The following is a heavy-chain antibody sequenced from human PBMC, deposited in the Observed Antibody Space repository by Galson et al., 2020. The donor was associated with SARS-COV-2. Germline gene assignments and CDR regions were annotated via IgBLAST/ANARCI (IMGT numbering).Heavy chain of an antibody. CDR1: GFTFSSYS. V-gene: IGHV3-21*01. CDR2: ISSSSSYI. J-gene: IGHJ4*02. D-gene: IGHD3-22*01. CDR3: ASARIPYYDDSSGSFDY. Sequence: GESLKISCAASGFTFSSYSMNWVRQAPGKGLEWVSSISSSSSYIYYADSVKGRFTISRDNAKNSLYLQMNSLRAEDTAVYYCASARIPYYDDSSGSFDYWGQGTLVTVSS.